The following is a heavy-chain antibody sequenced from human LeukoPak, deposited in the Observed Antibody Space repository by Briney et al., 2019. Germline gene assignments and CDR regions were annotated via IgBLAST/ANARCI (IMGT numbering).Heavy chain of an antibody. CDR3: AKAGSSVNRGSFDY. CDR2: ISWNSGSI. D-gene: IGHD2-2*01. V-gene: IGHV3-9*01. J-gene: IGHJ4*02. Sequence: PGRSLRLSCAASGFTFDDYAMHWVRQAPGKGLEWVSGISWNSGSIGYADSVKGRFTISRDNAKNSLYLQMNSLRAEDTALYYCAKAGSSVNRGSFDYWGQGTLVTVSS. CDR1: GFTFDDYA.